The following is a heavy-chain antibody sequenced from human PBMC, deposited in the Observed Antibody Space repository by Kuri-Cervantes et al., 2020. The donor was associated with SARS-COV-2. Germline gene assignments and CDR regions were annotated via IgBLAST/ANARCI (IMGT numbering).Heavy chain of an antibody. Sequence: SETLSLTCAVSGGSISSSNWCSWVRQPPGKGLEWIGEIYHSGSTNYNPSLKSRVTISVDKSKNQFSLKLSSVTAADTAAYYCARRCPYSGSYSRGGTLLYWYFDLWGRGTLVTVSS. J-gene: IGHJ2*01. CDR2: IYHSGST. CDR1: GGSISSSNW. CDR3: ARRCPYSGSYSRGGTLLYWYFDL. V-gene: IGHV4-4*02. D-gene: IGHD1-26*01.